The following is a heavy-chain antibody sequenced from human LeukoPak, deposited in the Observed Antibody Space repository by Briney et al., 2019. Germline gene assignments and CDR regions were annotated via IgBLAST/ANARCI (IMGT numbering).Heavy chain of an antibody. D-gene: IGHD2-2*01. V-gene: IGHV3-23*01. CDR2: ISGSGANT. CDR3: AGYCSSTSCGWFDP. J-gene: IGHJ5*02. CDR1: GFTFSDYH. Sequence: GGSLRLSCAASGFTFSDYHMGWVRQAPGKGLEWVSGISGSGANTYYADSVKGRFTISRDNSKNTLYLQMNSLRAEDTAVYYCAGYCSSTSCGWFDPWGQGTLVIVSS.